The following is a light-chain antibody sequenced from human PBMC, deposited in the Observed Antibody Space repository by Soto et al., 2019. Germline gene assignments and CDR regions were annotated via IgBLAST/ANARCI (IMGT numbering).Light chain of an antibody. CDR3: QQANIFPIT. CDR1: ETISNW. CDR2: AAS. Sequence: DIQMTQSPSSVSASVGDRVTITCRASETISNWLAWYQQKPGKAPKLLIYAASSLQSGVPSRFSGSGSGTDFTLTISSLQPEDFAPYYCQQANIFPITFGQGTRLEIK. J-gene: IGKJ5*01. V-gene: IGKV1D-12*01.